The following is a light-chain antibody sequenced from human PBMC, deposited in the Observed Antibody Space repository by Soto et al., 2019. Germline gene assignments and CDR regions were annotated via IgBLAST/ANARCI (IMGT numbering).Light chain of an antibody. Sequence: DIQMTQSPSTLSASVGDRVTITCRASRSISSWLAWYQQKPGKAPKLLIYDASVLESGVPSRFSGSGSGTELTLTISSLQPDDFATYYCQQYNSYSQGTFGGGTKVEIK. CDR2: DAS. V-gene: IGKV1-5*01. CDR1: RSISSW. CDR3: QQYNSYSQGT. J-gene: IGKJ4*01.